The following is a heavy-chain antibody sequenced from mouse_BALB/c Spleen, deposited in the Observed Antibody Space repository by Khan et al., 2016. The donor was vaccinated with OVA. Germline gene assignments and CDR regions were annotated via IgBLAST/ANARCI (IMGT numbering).Heavy chain of an antibody. CDR3: ARRNYFGYTFAY. D-gene: IGHD1-2*01. CDR1: GYTFTDYY. Sequence: VQLQQSGAELARPGASVKLSCKASGYTFTDYYINWVKQRTGQGLEWIGEIYPGSGNTYYNEKFQGKATLTADKSSSTAYMQLSSLTSEDSAVFFCARRNYFGYTFAYWGQGTLVTVSA. V-gene: IGHV1-77*01. J-gene: IGHJ3*01. CDR2: IYPGSGNT.